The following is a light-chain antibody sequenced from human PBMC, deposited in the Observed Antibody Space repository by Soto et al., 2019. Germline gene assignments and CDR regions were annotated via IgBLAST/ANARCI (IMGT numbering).Light chain of an antibody. Sequence: EIVLTQSPVTLSLSPGERATLSCRASEPVSTSFLAWYQQKRGQPPRLLIYGASTRATGVPDRFSGSGSGTDFTLTISELDPEDFAVYYCQVYHWSLTWTFGQGTKVDI. CDR3: QVYHWSLTWT. CDR2: GAS. V-gene: IGKV3-20*01. J-gene: IGKJ1*01. CDR1: EPVSTSF.